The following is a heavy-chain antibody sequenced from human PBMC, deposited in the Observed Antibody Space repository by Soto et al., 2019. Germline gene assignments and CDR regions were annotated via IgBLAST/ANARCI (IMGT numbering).Heavy chain of an antibody. D-gene: IGHD1-7*01. CDR3: AHLYWVASGTRYYFDY. CDR2: IYWDDDQ. CDR1: GFSLTTDAVG. J-gene: IGHJ4*02. V-gene: IGHV2-5*02. Sequence: QITLKESGPTLVKPTQTLTLTCTFSGFSLTTDAVGVGWIRQPPGKALEWLALIYWDDDQRYSPSLKTRLTTTKDASRNQVVLTFANMDPADTGTYYCAHLYWVASGTRYYFDYWGQGTLVTVSS.